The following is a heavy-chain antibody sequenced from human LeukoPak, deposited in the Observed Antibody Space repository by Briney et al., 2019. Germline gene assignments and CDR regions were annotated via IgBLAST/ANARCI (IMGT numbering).Heavy chain of an antibody. Sequence: GGSLRLSCAASGFTFSSYAMSWVRQAPGKGLEWVSGISGTGGSIYYADSVKGRFTISRDNSKNTLYLQMNSLRAEDTAVYYCAKAAVITGGLYYFDYWGQGTLVTFSS. D-gene: IGHD5-24*01. J-gene: IGHJ4*02. CDR2: ISGTGGSI. CDR1: GFTFSSYA. V-gene: IGHV3-23*01. CDR3: AKAAVITGGLYYFDY.